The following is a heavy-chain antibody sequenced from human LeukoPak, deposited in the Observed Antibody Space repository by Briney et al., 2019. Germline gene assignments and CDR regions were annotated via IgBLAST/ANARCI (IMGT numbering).Heavy chain of an antibody. CDR3: SRGSGWLSVY. D-gene: IGHD6-19*01. CDR1: GFTFGDYL. Sequence: GGSLRLSCTASGFTFGDYLMSWFRQARGKGLERIGFISGGTTEYAASVKGRFTISRDDSTSIAYLQMNSLTTEDTAVYYCSRGSGWLSVYWGQGTLVTVPS. CDR2: ISGGTT. J-gene: IGHJ4*02. V-gene: IGHV3-49*03.